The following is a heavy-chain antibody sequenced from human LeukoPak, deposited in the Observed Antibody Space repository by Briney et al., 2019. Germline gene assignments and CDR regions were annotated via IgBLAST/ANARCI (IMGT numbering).Heavy chain of an antibody. V-gene: IGHV4-59*08. CDR1: GGSITNYY. Sequence: PSETLSLTCTVSGGSITNYYWSWIRQPPGKGLEWIGYVYYSGSTNYNPSLKSRVTISVDTSKNQFSLKLSSVTAADTAVYYCARLSAVAGGWGAFDIWGQGTTVTVSS. J-gene: IGHJ3*02. D-gene: IGHD6-19*01. CDR3: ARLSAVAGGWGAFDI. CDR2: VYYSGST.